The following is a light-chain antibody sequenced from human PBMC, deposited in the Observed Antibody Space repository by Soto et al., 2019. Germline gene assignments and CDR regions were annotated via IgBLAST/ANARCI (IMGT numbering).Light chain of an antibody. CDR2: KAS. CDR1: QSISSF. CDR3: QQYKSYFTWT. J-gene: IGKJ1*01. V-gene: IGKV1-5*03. Sequence: DIHMTQSPSTLSSSLGDRVTITCRASQSISSFLAWYQQKPGKAPKLLIYKASSLEGGVPSRFSGSGSGPEFTLTISSLQTDDFATYYCQQYKSYFTWTFGQGTKVDIK.